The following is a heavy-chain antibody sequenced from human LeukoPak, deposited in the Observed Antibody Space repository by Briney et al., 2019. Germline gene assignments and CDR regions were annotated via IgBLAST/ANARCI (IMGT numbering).Heavy chain of an antibody. Sequence: SETLSLTCTVSGGSISSGDYYWSWVRQPAGEGLEWIGRFYTSGSTDYSPSLKSRVTISVDTSKNQFSLELNSVTAADTAVYYCARETRQYQPVGYYYYYYMDVWGKGTTVTVSS. CDR3: ARETRQYQPVGYYYYYYMDV. V-gene: IGHV4-61*02. CDR1: GGSISSGDYY. CDR2: FYTSGST. D-gene: IGHD2-2*01. J-gene: IGHJ6*03.